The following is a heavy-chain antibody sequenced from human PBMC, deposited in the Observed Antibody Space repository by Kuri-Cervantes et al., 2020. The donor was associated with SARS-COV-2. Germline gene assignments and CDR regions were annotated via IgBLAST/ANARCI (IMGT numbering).Heavy chain of an antibody. D-gene: IGHD2-2*01. Sequence: GESLKISCKGPGYSFTNYWIGWVRQMPGKGLEWMGIIYPGDSDTRYSPSFQGQVTISADKSISTAYLQWSSLKASDTAMYYCATGLVVPAAMRDYWGQGTLVTVSS. V-gene: IGHV5-51*01. CDR1: GYSFTNYW. CDR3: ATGLVVPAAMRDY. CDR2: IYPGDSDT. J-gene: IGHJ4*02.